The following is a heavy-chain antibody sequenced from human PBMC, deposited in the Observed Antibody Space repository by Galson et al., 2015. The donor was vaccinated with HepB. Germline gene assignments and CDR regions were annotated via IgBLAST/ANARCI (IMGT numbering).Heavy chain of an antibody. D-gene: IGHD4-23*01. CDR3: AREIGDLTTVVTRDDAFDI. Sequence: SVKVSCKASGYTFTGYYMHWVRQAPGQGLEWMGWINPNSGGTNYAQKFQGRVTMTRDTSISTAYMELSRLRSDDTAVYYCAREIGDLTTVVTRDDAFDIWGQGTMVTVSS. CDR2: INPNSGGT. CDR1: GYTFTGYY. J-gene: IGHJ3*02. V-gene: IGHV1-2*02.